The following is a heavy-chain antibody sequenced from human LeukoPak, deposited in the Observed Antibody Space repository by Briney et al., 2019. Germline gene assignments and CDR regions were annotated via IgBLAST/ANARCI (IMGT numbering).Heavy chain of an antibody. CDR1: GFTFSSYS. J-gene: IGHJ4*02. D-gene: IGHD3-22*01. CDR2: ISSSSSTI. V-gene: IGHV3-48*02. Sequence: GGSLRLSCAASGFTFSSYSMNWVRQAPGKGLEWVSYISSSSSTIYYADSVKGRFTISRDNAKNSLYLQMNSLRDEDTAVYYCARESYYYDSSGYFYWGQGTLVTASS. CDR3: ARESYYYDSSGYFY.